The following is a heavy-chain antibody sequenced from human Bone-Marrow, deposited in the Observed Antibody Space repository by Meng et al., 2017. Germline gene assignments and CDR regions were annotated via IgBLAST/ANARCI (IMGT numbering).Heavy chain of an antibody. J-gene: IGHJ4*02. CDR3: AKGQHKNVWWATFDY. CDR1: GFTFSSYA. CDR2: ISGSGGST. D-gene: IGHD1-26*01. V-gene: IGHV3-23*01. Sequence: GGSLRLSCAASGFTFSSYAMSGVRQAPGKGLEGVSAISGSGGSTYYADSVKGRFTISRDNSKNTLYLQMNSLRAEDTAVYYCAKGQHKNVWWATFDYWGQGTLVTVSS.